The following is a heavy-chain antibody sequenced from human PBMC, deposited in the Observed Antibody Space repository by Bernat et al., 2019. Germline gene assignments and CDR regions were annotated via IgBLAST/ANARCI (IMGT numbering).Heavy chain of an antibody. J-gene: IGHJ3*02. CDR2: INPSGGST. Sequence: QVQLVQSGAEVKKPGASVKVSCKASGYTFTSYYMHWVRQAPGQGLEWMGIINPSGGSTSYAQKFQGRVTMTRDTSTSTVYMELSSLRSEDTAVHYCARVRGDFDAFDIWGQGTMVTVSS. D-gene: IGHD3-16*01. CDR3: ARVRGDFDAFDI. CDR1: GYTFTSYY. V-gene: IGHV1-46*01.